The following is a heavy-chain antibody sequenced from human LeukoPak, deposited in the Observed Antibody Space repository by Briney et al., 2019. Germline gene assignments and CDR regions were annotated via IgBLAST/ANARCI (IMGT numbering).Heavy chain of an antibody. Sequence: PGGSLRLSCAASGFTFSDYYMSWVRQAPGKGLEWVSIIYSGGSTFYADSVKGRFTISRDNSKNTPYLQMNSLRAEDTAVYYCARGGSYLSAFDIWGQGTMVTVSS. CDR2: IYSGGST. D-gene: IGHD1-26*01. CDR3: ARGGSYLSAFDI. V-gene: IGHV3-53*01. CDR1: GFTFSDYY. J-gene: IGHJ3*02.